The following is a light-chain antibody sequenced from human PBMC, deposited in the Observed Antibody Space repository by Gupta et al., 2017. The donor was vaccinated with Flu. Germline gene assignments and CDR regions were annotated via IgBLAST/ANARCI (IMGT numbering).Light chain of an antibody. CDR1: QSLLFNSNNKNY. Sequence: YLGERATIKCKSSQSLLFNSNNKNYLVWYQQKTGQAPKLRIYWASIRESGVPDRVSGSGSGTECTLTIRRLQAEDVAVYYCQKYYTTPRTFGGGTRVEIK. J-gene: IGKJ4*01. CDR3: QKYYTTPRT. CDR2: WAS. V-gene: IGKV4-1*01.